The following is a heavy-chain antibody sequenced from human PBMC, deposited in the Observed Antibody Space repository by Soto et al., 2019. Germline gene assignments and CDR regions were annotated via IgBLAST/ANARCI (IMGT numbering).Heavy chain of an antibody. Sequence: ASVKVSCKVSGDTLTELSMHWVRQAPGKGLEWMGSFDPEDGETTYAQKFQGRITMTEDTSTDTAYMDLSSLTSEDTAMYYCAASSAWYYFEYWGQGTLVTVSS. CDR3: AASSAWYYFEY. V-gene: IGHV1-24*01. J-gene: IGHJ4*02. CDR2: FDPEDGET. CDR1: GDTLTELS. D-gene: IGHD6-19*01.